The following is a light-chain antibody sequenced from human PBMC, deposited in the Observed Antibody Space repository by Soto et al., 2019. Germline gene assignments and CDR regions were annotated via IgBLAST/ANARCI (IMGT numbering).Light chain of an antibody. CDR1: SSDVGSYNL. Sequence: QSVLTQPASVSGSPGQSITISCTGTSSDVGSYNLVSWYQQHPGKAPKVMIYEVSKRPSGVSNRFSGSKFGNTASLTISGLQADDEADYYCCSYAGSSTYVSGTGTKVTVL. V-gene: IGLV2-23*02. J-gene: IGLJ1*01. CDR3: CSYAGSSTYV. CDR2: EVS.